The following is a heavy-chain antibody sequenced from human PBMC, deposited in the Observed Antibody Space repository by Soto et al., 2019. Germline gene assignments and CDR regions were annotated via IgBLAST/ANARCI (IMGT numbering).Heavy chain of an antibody. CDR3: TRVEQWLYIAKY. J-gene: IGHJ4*02. D-gene: IGHD6-19*01. CDR2: ISDDGSSK. CDR1: GFTFSSFA. Sequence: PVGSLRLSCAASGFTFSSFAMHWVRQAPGKGLEWVAVISDDGSSKYYADSVKGRFTISRDNSKNTLYLQMNSLRGEDTAVYSCTRVEQWLYIAKYWGQGTLVTVSS. V-gene: IGHV3-30*04.